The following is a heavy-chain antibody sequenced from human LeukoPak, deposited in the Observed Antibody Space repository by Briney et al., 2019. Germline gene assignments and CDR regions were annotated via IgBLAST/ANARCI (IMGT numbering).Heavy chain of an antibody. J-gene: IGHJ6*02. CDR3: AKDLNPIRFLEWQPSGMDV. D-gene: IGHD3-3*01. CDR2: ISYDGSNK. V-gene: IGHV3-30*18. CDR1: GFTSSSYG. Sequence: PGGSLRLSCAASGFTSSSYGMHWVRQAPDKGLEWVSVISYDGSNKYYADSVKGRFTISRDNSKNTLYLQMNSLRAEDTAVYYCAKDLNPIRFLEWQPSGMDVWGQGTTVTVSS.